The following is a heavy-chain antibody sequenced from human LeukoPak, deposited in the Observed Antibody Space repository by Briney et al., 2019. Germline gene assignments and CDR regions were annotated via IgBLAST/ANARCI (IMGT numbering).Heavy chain of an antibody. D-gene: IGHD3-10*01. CDR2: ISSGGSTI. J-gene: IGHJ4*02. CDR1: GFTFSSYE. V-gene: IGHV3-48*03. Sequence: GGSLRLSCAASGFTFSSYEMNWVRQAPGKGLEWVSYISSGGSTIYYADSVKGRFTISRDNAKNSLYLQMNSLRAEDTAVYYCAGALVGRVYPLPFDYWGQGTLVTVSS. CDR3: AGALVGRVYPLPFDY.